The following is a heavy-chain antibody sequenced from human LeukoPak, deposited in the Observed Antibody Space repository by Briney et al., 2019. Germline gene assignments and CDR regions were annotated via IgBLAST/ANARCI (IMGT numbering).Heavy chain of an antibody. CDR3: ARDEGFYGSGSYYGY. V-gene: IGHV3-21*01. Sequence: GGSLRLSCAASGFTFSSFSMNWFRQAPGKGLEWVSSISSNNNYLHYADSVKGRFTISRDNAKNSLYLQMNSLRAEDTAVYYCARDEGFYGSGSYYGYWGQGTLVTVSS. D-gene: IGHD3-10*01. J-gene: IGHJ4*02. CDR1: GFTFSSFS. CDR2: ISSNNNYL.